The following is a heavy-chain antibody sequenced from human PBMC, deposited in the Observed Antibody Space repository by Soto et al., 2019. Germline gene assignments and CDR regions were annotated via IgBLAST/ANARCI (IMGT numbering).Heavy chain of an antibody. Sequence: VSCKASGYTFTSYGISWVRQAPGQGLEWMGWISAYSGNTNYAQKLQGRVTMTTDTSTSTAYMELRCLRADDTAVYYCARVKETVTSWHDAFAIWGQGTMVTVSS. CDR3: ARVKETVTSWHDAFAI. J-gene: IGHJ3*02. D-gene: IGHD4-17*01. V-gene: IGHV1-18*01. CDR2: ISAYSGNT. CDR1: GYTFTSYG.